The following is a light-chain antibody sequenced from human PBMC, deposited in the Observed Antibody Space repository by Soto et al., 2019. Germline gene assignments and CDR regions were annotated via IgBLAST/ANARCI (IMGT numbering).Light chain of an antibody. CDR1: QSISSY. Sequence: DIQMTQSPSSLSASVGDRVTITCRASQSISSYLNWYQQKPGKAPKLLIYAASSLQSGVPSRFSGSGSGTDFTLTISSLEPEDFAVYYCRQRSNWITFGQGARLEIK. V-gene: IGKV1-39*01. J-gene: IGKJ5*01. CDR3: RQRSNWIT. CDR2: AAS.